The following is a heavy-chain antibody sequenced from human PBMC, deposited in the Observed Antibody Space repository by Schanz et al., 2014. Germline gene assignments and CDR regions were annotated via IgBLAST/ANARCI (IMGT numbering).Heavy chain of an antibody. J-gene: IGHJ5*02. Sequence: QVQLQESGPGLVKPSQTLSLTCIVSGGSISSGTYYWSWLRQPAGKGLEWIGRIYTSGSTNYNPSLKSRGTIPQDTAKNKFTRKRSAVTAADTAVYYCAREPLSGYNWFDPWGEGSLVTVSS. CDR3: AREPLSGYNWFDP. V-gene: IGHV4-61*02. CDR2: IYTSGST. CDR1: GGSISSGTYY. D-gene: IGHD6-25*01.